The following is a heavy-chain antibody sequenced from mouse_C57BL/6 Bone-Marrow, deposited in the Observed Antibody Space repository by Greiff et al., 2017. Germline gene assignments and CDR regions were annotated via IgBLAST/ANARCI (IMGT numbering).Heavy chain of an antibody. CDR2: IDPENGDT. CDR1: GFNIKDDY. CDR3: TTIITTGY. J-gene: IGHJ2*01. V-gene: IGHV14-4*01. D-gene: IGHD1-2*01. Sequence: VQLKEPGAELVRPGASVKLSCTASGFNIKDDYMHWVKQRPEQGLELIGWIDPENGDTEYASKFQGKATITADTSSNTAYLQLSSLTSEDTAVYYCTTIITTGYWGQGTTLTVSS.